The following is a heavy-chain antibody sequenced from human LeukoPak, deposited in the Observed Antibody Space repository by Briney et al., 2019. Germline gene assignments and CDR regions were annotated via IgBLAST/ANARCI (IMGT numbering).Heavy chain of an antibody. CDR3: ARVRGSYQNWFDP. V-gene: IGHV4-30-2*01. CDR2: IYHSGST. CDR1: GGSISSGGYS. D-gene: IGHD1-26*01. J-gene: IGHJ5*02. Sequence: SETLSLTCAVSGGSISSGGYSWGWIRQPPGKGLEWIGYIYHSGSTYYNPSLKSRVTISVDRSKNQFSLKLSSVTAADTAVYYCARVRGSYQNWFDPWGQGTLVTVSS.